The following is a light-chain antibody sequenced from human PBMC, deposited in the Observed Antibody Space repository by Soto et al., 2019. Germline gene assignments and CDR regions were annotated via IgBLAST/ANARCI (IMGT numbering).Light chain of an antibody. CDR3: IQGTQCPYT. CDR1: HSLVHSDGNTY. V-gene: IGKV2-30*02. Sequence: DAVLTQSPLSLPVTLGQPASISCRSSHSLVHSDGNTYLHSFHQRPGQSPRRLNCKVSTRDSGVPDRFSGSRSGTDFTLKISRVEAEDVGVYYSIQGTQCPYTFGHGSRLEIK. CDR2: KVS. J-gene: IGKJ2*01.